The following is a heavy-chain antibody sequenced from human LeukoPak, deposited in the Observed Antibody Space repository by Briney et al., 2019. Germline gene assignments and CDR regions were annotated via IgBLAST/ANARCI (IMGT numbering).Heavy chain of an antibody. CDR1: GFTFSDYD. V-gene: IGHV3-21*01. CDR2: ISGLSSHI. D-gene: IGHD3-16*01. CDR3: GRAFPPLRTSSAGDL. J-gene: IGHJ4*02. Sequence: GGSLRLSCSASGFTFSDYDMTWVRQAPGKGLEWVSSISGLSSHIYYGDSVKGRFSISTDNAKNSLYLQMNSLGAEDTAVYYCGRAFPPLRTSSAGDLWGQGTLVTVSS.